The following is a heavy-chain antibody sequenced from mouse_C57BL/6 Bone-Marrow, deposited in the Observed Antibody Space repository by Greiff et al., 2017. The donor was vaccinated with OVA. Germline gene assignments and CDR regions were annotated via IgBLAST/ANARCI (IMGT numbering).Heavy chain of an antibody. CDR3: ATSLYYFDY. V-gene: IGHV1-81*01. D-gene: IGHD6-1*01. CDR2: IYPRSGNT. CDR1: GYTFTSYG. Sequence: VQLQQPGAELARPGASVKLSCKASGYTFTSYGISWVKQRTGQGLEWIGEIYPRSGNTYYNEKFKGKATLTADKSSSTAYMELRSLTSEDSAVYFCATSLYYFDYWGQGTTLTVSS. J-gene: IGHJ2*01.